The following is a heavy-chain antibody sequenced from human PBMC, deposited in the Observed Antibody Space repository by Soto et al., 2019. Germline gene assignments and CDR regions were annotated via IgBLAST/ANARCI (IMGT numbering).Heavy chain of an antibody. CDR2: IGHSGST. V-gene: IGHV4-34*01. CDR1: GGSFSGYY. D-gene: IGHD1-26*01. J-gene: IGHJ5*02. CDR3: ARQLPVGATSWFDP. Sequence: SETLSLTCAVYGGSFSGYYWSWIRQPPGKGLEWIGEIGHSGSTFYNPSLKSRVTISLDTSKNQFSLRLTSVTAADTAIYYCARQLPVGATSWFDPWGQGTLVTVSS.